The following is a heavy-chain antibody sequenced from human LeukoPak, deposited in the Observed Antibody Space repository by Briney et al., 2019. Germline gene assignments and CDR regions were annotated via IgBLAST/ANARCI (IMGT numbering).Heavy chain of an antibody. V-gene: IGHV3-15*01. CDR2: IKSKPSGGTT. J-gene: IGHJ4*02. D-gene: IGHD3-16*01. CDR3: AKDVTFTGGGAIVY. CDR1: GLLFFDAW. Sequence: KSGGSLRLSCAASGLLFFDAWMSWVRPAPGKGLEWVGQIKSKPSGGTTDYAAHVKGRFTISRDESQNALYLQMDSLKTEDTAVYYCAKDVTFTGGGAIVYWGQGTPVTVSS.